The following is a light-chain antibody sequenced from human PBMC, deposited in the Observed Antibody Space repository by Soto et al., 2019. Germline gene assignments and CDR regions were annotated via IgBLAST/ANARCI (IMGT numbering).Light chain of an antibody. CDR1: QSISSW. CDR2: KAS. CDR3: QEYNDNWT. J-gene: IGKJ1*01. V-gene: IGKV1-5*03. Sequence: DIQMTQSPSTLSASVGDRVTITCRASQSISSWLAWYQQKPGQAPKLLIYKASTLQSGVPSSFSGSGSETEFTLAIRSLQPDDSATYYCQEYNDNWTFGQGTKVEIK.